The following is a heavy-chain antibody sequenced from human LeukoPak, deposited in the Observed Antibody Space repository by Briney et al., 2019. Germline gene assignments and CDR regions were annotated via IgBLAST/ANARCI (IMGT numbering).Heavy chain of an antibody. J-gene: IGHJ6*03. Sequence: SETLSLTCAVYGGSFSGYYWSWIRQPPGKGLEWIGEINHSGSTNYNPSLKSRVTISVDTSKNQFSLKLSSVTAADTAVYYCASANYDFWSGPYYYYYMDVWGKGTTVTVSS. CDR1: GGSFSGYY. CDR2: INHSGST. CDR3: ASANYDFWSGPYYYYYMDV. D-gene: IGHD3-3*01. V-gene: IGHV4-34*01.